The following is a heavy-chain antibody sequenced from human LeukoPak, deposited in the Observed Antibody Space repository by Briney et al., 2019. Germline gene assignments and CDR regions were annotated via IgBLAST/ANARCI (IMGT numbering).Heavy chain of an antibody. CDR3: ARGMYSSSWYSPPYKYGMDV. J-gene: IGHJ6*02. V-gene: IGHV1-2*02. Sequence: GASVKVSCKASGYTFTGYYMHWVRQAPGQGLEWMGWINPNSGGTNYAQKFQGRVTMTRHTSISTAYMELSRLRSDDTAVYYCARGMYSSSWYSPPYKYGMDVWGQGTTVTVS. CDR1: GYTFTGYY. D-gene: IGHD6-13*01. CDR2: INPNSGGT.